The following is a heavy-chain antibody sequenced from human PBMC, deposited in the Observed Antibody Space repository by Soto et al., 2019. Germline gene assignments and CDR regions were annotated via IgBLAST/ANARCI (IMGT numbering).Heavy chain of an antibody. D-gene: IGHD2-2*01. Sequence: ASVKVSCKASGYTFTSYGISWVRQAPGQGLEWMGWISAYNGNTNYAQKLQGRVTMTTDTSTSTAYMELRSLRSDDTAVYYCARDDIVVVPAAMPLKYYYYGMDVWGQGTTVTVSS. CDR1: GYTFTSYG. CDR2: ISAYNGNT. CDR3: ARDDIVVVPAAMPLKYYYYGMDV. V-gene: IGHV1-18*01. J-gene: IGHJ6*02.